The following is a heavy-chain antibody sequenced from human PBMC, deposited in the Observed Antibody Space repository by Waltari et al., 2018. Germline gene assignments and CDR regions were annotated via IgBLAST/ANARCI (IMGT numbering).Heavy chain of an antibody. CDR2: TIPILGIA. Sequence: QVQLVQSGAEVKKPGSSVKVSCKASGGTFSSYAISWVRQAPGQGLEWMGRTIPILGIANYEQKFQDRVTITAYKSTSTAYMELSSLRSEDTAVYYCARDSSGSRTEGVWGQGTTVTVSS. CDR3: ARDSSGSRTEGV. CDR1: GGTFSSYA. V-gene: IGHV1-69*04. D-gene: IGHD6-13*01. J-gene: IGHJ6*02.